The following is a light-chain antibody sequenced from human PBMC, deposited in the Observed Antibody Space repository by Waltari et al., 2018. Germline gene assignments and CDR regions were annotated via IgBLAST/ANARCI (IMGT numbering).Light chain of an antibody. CDR1: SSNIGGNT. V-gene: IGLV1-44*01. CDR3: AAWDDSLSGVL. CDR2: IDN. Sequence: QSVLTQPPSASGTPGQRVTISCSGSSSNIGGNTVTWYQQVPGAAPKLLIYIDNERPSGVPDLFAGSKSGTSASLAISGLQSEDEAHYYCAAWDDSLSGVLFGGGTKLTVL. J-gene: IGLJ2*01.